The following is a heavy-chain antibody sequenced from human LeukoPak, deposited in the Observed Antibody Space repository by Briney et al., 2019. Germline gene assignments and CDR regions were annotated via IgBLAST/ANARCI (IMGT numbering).Heavy chain of an antibody. CDR1: GGTFSSYA. CDR3: ARGMDYYDSSGNQEAFYFDD. CDR2: IIPIFGTA. J-gene: IGHJ4*02. D-gene: IGHD3-22*01. Sequence: SVKVSCKASGGTFSSYAISWVRQAPGQGLEWMGGIIPIFGTANYAQKFQGRVTITADESTSTAYMELSSLRSEDTAVYYCARGMDYYDSSGNQEAFYFDDWGQGTLVTVSS. V-gene: IGHV1-69*13.